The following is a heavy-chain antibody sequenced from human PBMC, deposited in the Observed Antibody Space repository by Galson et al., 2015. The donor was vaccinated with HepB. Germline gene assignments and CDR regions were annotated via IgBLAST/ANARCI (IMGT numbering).Heavy chain of an antibody. D-gene: IGHD6-6*01. Sequence: SVKVSCKASGYSFSSYGITWVRQAPGQGLEWMGWISGYNGITNSAQKFQDRITMTTDTSTSTAYVEVRRLKSDDTAVYYCARGRYSISPPAYWGQGTLVTVS. CDR3: ARGRYSISPPAY. CDR2: ISGYNGIT. J-gene: IGHJ4*02. V-gene: IGHV1-18*01. CDR1: GYSFSSYG.